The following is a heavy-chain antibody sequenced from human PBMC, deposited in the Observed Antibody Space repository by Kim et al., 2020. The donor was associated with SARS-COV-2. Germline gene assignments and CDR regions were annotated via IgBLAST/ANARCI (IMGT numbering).Heavy chain of an antibody. V-gene: IGHV4-59*01. D-gene: IGHD3-10*01. CDR3: ARASAGIGVGYYYYYMDV. CDR2: IYYSGST. J-gene: IGHJ6*03. Sequence: SETLSLTCTVSGGSISSYYWSWIRQPPGKGLEWIGYIYYSGSTNYNPSLKSRVTISVDTSKNQFSLKLSSVTAADTAVYYCARASAGIGVGYYYYYMDVWGKGTTVTVSS. CDR1: GGSISSYY.